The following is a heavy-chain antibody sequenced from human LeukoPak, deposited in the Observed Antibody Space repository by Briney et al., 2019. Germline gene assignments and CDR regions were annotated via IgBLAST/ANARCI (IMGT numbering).Heavy chain of an antibody. Sequence: SETLSLTCTVSGGSISSSSYYWGWIRQPPGKGLEWIGSIYYSGSTYYNPSLKSRVTISVDTSKNQFSLKLSSVTAADTAVYYCARSLSFGELFVWFDPWGQGTLVTVSS. D-gene: IGHD3-10*01. CDR3: ARSLSFGELFVWFDP. CDR1: GGSISSSSYY. CDR2: IYYSGST. V-gene: IGHV4-39*07. J-gene: IGHJ5*02.